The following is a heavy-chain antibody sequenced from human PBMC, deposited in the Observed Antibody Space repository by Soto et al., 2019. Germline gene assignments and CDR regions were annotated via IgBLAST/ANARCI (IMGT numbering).Heavy chain of an antibody. Sequence: PSATLPLTCTVSCHSIRIDYWSWIRQPPGLGLEWIGYIYYSGSTNYNPSLKSRVTISVDTSKNQFSLKLSSVTAADTAVYYCARFKVPGYCSSTSCYILYYYFMDVWGKGTTVTVS. CDR2: IYYSGST. D-gene: IGHD2-2*02. J-gene: IGHJ6*03. CDR3: ARFKVPGYCSSTSCYILYYYFMDV. V-gene: IGHV4-59*01. CDR1: CHSIRIDY.